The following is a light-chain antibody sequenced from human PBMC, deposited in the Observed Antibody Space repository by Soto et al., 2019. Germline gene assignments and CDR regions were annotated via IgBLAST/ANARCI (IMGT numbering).Light chain of an antibody. CDR2: EVS. Sequence: QSALTQPASVSGSPGQSITISCTGTSSDVGGYNYVSWYQQHPGKAPKLMIYEVSNRPSGVSNRFSGSKSGNTASLTISGLQAEDEADYYCSSYTSSSTLYVFGTGTKLT. V-gene: IGLV2-14*01. J-gene: IGLJ1*01. CDR3: SSYTSSSTLYV. CDR1: SSDVGGYNY.